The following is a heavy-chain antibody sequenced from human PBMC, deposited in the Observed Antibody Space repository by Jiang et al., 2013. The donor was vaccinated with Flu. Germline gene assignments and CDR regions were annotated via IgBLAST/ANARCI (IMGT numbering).Heavy chain of an antibody. CDR2: IIHPGGX. CDR1: GASLSGGDSS. D-gene: IGHD3-10*01. CDR3: ARGTGESQSFDI. V-gene: IGHV4-30-2*05. J-gene: IGHJ4*02. Sequence: GSGLVKPRQTLSLTCTVSGASLSGGDSSWTWIRRPPGRGLEWIGNIIHPGGXHYNSSLDGRVSISVDLSRSQFSVRLTSLTVVDTALYFCARGTGESQSFDIWGQGILVTVSS.